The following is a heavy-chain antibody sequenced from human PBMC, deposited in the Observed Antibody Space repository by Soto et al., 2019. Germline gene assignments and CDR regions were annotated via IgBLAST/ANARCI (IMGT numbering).Heavy chain of an antibody. CDR3: LRWLTGYYIHYYYYGMEV. Sequence: SETLSLTCAVYGGSFSGYYWSWIRQPPGKGLEWIGEINHSGSTNYNPSLKSRGTISVDTSKNQFSLKLSSVTAADTAVYYCLRWLTGYYIHYYYYGMEVWPQGTTVT. CDR2: INHSGST. V-gene: IGHV4-34*01. D-gene: IGHD3-9*01. J-gene: IGHJ6*02. CDR1: GGSFSGYY.